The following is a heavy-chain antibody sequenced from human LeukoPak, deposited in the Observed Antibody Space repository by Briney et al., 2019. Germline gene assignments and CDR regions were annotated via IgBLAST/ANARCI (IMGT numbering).Heavy chain of an antibody. Sequence: PGGPLRLSCAASGFTFSPYAMTWVRQAPGKGLEWVSGISGRGGSTYYADSVKGRFTISRDNSKNTLYLQMNSLRAEDTAVYYCAKDHCSSSSCSHHFDYWGQGTLVTVSS. CDR2: ISGRGGST. J-gene: IGHJ4*02. V-gene: IGHV3-23*01. CDR1: GFTFSPYA. D-gene: IGHD2-2*01. CDR3: AKDHCSSSSCSHHFDY.